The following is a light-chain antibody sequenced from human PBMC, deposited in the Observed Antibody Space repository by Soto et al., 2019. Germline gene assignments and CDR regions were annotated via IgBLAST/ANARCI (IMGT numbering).Light chain of an antibody. Sequence: SPLTQSPSSLSAYVGDSVTLTCRASKAIGSSFAWYQQKPGKVPEVLIYGASTLQNGVPSRFSGRGSGTDFTLTISSLQPEEFATYYCQHLTSYPLAFGGGAKEDI. CDR2: GAS. V-gene: IGKV1-9*01. CDR3: QHLTSYPLA. J-gene: IGKJ4*01. CDR1: KAIGSS.